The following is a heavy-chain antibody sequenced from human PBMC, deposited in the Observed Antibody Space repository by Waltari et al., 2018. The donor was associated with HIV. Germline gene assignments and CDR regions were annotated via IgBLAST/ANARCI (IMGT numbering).Heavy chain of an antibody. D-gene: IGHD3-3*01. CDR1: GGSISSGGYY. CDR2: IYYSGST. V-gene: IGHV4-31*03. J-gene: IGHJ4*02. CDR3: ATSGDDFWSGYYLDY. Sequence: QVQLQESGPGLVKPSQTPSLTCTVSGGSISSGGYYWRWIRQHPGKGLEWIGYIYYSGSTYYNPSLKSRVTISVDTSKNQFSLKLSSVTAADTAVYYCATSGDDFWSGYYLDYWGQGTLVTVSS.